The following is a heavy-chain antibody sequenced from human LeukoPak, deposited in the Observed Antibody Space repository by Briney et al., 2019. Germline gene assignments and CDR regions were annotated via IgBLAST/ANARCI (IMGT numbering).Heavy chain of an antibody. V-gene: IGHV4-31*03. CDR2: IYYSGST. J-gene: IGHJ4*02. CDR3: APVRSGWKKALDY. Sequence: PSETLSLTCTVSGGSISSGGYYWSWIRQHPGKGLEWIGYIYYSGSTYYNPSLKSRVTISVDTSKNQFSLKLSSVTAADTAVYYGAPVRSGWKKALDYWAREPWSPSPQ. D-gene: IGHD6-19*01. CDR1: GGSISSGGYY.